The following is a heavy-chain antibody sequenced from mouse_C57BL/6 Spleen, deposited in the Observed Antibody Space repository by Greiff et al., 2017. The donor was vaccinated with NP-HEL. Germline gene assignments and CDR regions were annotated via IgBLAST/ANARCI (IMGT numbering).Heavy chain of an antibody. CDR3: AIGGGTAPFDY. V-gene: IGHV1-52*01. D-gene: IGHD4-1*01. CDR2: IDPSDSET. J-gene: IGHJ2*01. CDR1: GYTFTSYW. Sequence: VQLQQPGAELVRPGSSVKLSCKASGYTFTSYWMHWVKQRPIQGLEWIGNIDPSDSETHYNQKFKDKATLTVDKSSSTAYMQLSSLTSEDSAVYYCAIGGGTAPFDYWGQGTTLTVSS.